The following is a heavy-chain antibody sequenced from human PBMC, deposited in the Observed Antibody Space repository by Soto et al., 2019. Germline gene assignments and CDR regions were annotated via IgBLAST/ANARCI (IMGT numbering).Heavy chain of an antibody. D-gene: IGHD3-10*01. Sequence: EVQLVESGGGLVQPGGSLRLSCAASGFTFSSYDMHWVRQATGKGLEWLSAIGTAGDTYYPGSVKGRFTISRENAKNSLYLQMNSLRAGDTAVYCCARGSGATFDYWGQGTLVTVSS. J-gene: IGHJ4*02. CDR1: GFTFSSYD. V-gene: IGHV3-13*01. CDR2: IGTAGDT. CDR3: ARGSGATFDY.